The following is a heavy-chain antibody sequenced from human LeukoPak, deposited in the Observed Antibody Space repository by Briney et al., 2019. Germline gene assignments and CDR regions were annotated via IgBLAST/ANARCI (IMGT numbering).Heavy chain of an antibody. CDR3: ARVALGLMSRFDY. J-gene: IGHJ4*02. Sequence: SETLSLTCTVSDGSISNSNYYWGWIRQPPGKGLEWIGNIYYSGSTYYNPSLKSRVTISIDTSKNQFSLKLSSVTAADTAVYYCARVALGLMSRFDYWGQGTLVTVSS. CDR1: DGSISNSNYY. D-gene: IGHD3-10*02. CDR2: IYYSGST. V-gene: IGHV4-39*07.